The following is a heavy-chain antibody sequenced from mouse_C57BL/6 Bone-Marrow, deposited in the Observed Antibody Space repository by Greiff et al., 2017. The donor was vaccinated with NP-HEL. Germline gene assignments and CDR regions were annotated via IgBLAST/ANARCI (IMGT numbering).Heavy chain of an antibody. D-gene: IGHD2-2*01. CDR3: ASWLPPY. J-gene: IGHJ2*01. CDR1: GFSLTSYG. V-gene: IGHV2-2*01. CDR2: IWSGGST. Sequence: VQLQQSGPGLVQPSQSLSITCTVSGFSLTSYGVHWVRQSPGKGLEWLGVIWSGGSTDYNAAFISRLSISKDNSKSQVFFKMNSLQADDTAIYYCASWLPPYWGQGTTLTVSS.